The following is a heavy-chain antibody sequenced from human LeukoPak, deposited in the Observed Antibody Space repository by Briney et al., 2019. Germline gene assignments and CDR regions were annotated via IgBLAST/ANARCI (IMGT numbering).Heavy chain of an antibody. CDR1: GYSFTAFY. D-gene: IGHD6-13*01. CDR3: ARGAAGASAENWLDP. CDR2: IHPRRGDT. V-gene: IGHV1-2*02. J-gene: IGHJ5*02. Sequence: ASVKVSCKTSGYSFTAFYIHWVRQAPGQGLEWMGWIHPRRGDTNYAQNLQGRVTMTTDTSTSTAYMELRSLRSDDTAVYYCARGAAGASAENWLDPWGQGTLVTVSS.